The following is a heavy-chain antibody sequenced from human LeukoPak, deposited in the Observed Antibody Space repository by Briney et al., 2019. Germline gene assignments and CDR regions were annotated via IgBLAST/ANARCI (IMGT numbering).Heavy chain of an antibody. Sequence: SETLSLTCAVSGGSISSGGYSWSWIRQPPGKGLEWIGYIYHSGSTYYNPSLKSRVTISVDRSKNQFSLKLSSVTAADTAVYYCARVLAYCGGDCPLFDYWGQGTLVTVSS. CDR3: ARVLAYCGGDCPLFDY. J-gene: IGHJ4*02. CDR1: GGSISSGGYS. CDR2: IYHSGST. V-gene: IGHV4-30-2*01. D-gene: IGHD2-21*02.